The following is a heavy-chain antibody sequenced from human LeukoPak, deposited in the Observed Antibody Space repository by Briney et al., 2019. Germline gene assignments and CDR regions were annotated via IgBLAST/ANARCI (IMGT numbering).Heavy chain of an antibody. V-gene: IGHV4-39*01. Sequence: SETLSLTCTASGGSISSSSYYWGWIRQPPGKGLEWIGSIYYSGSTYYNPSLKSRVTISVDTSKNQFSLKLSSVTAADTAVYYCARRVSSWLPENWFDPWGQGTLVTVSS. CDR1: GGSISSSSYY. CDR3: ARRVSSWLPENWFDP. CDR2: IYYSGST. J-gene: IGHJ5*02. D-gene: IGHD6-13*01.